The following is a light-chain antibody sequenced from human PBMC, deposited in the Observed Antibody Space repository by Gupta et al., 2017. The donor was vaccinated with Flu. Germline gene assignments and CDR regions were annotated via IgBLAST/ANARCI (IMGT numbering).Light chain of an antibody. Sequence: EIVLTQSPGTLSLSPGERATLSCRASQSVSSSYLAWYQQKPGQAPRLLIYGASSRATSIPDRFSGSGSGTDFTLTISILEPKDVAVYYCQQYGSSALTFGGGTKVEIK. CDR2: GAS. J-gene: IGKJ4*01. CDR3: QQYGSSALT. V-gene: IGKV3-20*01. CDR1: QSVSSSY.